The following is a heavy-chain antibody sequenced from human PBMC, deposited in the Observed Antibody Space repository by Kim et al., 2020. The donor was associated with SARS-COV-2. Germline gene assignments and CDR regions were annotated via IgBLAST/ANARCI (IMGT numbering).Heavy chain of an antibody. J-gene: IGHJ4*02. Sequence: GGSLRLSCAASGFTFTSSGFHWVRQAPGKGLEWVAVISDDGSTKYYADFVEGRFTISRDNSKNRLYLQLHSLRVEDTAVYYCAKAGDGYNALSSWGQGTL. CDR2: ISDDGSTK. D-gene: IGHD5-12*01. V-gene: IGHV3-30*18. CDR1: GFTFTSSG. CDR3: AKAGDGYNALSS.